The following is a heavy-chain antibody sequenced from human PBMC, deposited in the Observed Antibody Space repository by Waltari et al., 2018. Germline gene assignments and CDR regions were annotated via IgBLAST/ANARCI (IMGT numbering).Heavy chain of an antibody. J-gene: IGHJ6*03. V-gene: IGHV4-59*01. CDR1: GGSISSYY. CDR3: ARGAPSRKYSGPVRYYYYMDV. Sequence: QVQLQESGSGLVKPSETLSLTCTVSGGSISSYYWSWIRQPPGKGLEWIGYIYYSGSTNYNPSLKSRGTISVDTSKNQFSLKLSSVTAADTAVYYCARGAPSRKYSGPVRYYYYMDVWGKGTTVTVSS. CDR2: IYYSGST. D-gene: IGHD1-26*01.